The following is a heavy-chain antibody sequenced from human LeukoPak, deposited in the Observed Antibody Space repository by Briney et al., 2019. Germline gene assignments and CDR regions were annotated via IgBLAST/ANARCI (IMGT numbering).Heavy chain of an antibody. Sequence: PGGSLRLSCAASGFTFSTYAMRWVRQAPGKGLEWVSYISGSGTTIYSADSVKGRFTISRDNAKNSLYLQMNSLGAEDTAVYYCAREDSGTSAEYFQHWGQGTLVSVSS. CDR2: ISGSGTTI. CDR1: GFTFSTYA. V-gene: IGHV3-48*03. CDR3: AREDSGTSAEYFQH. D-gene: IGHD2-8*01. J-gene: IGHJ1*01.